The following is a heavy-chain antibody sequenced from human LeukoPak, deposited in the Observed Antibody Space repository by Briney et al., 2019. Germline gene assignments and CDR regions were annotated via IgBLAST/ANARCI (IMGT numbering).Heavy chain of an antibody. V-gene: IGHV3-48*02. CDR1: GFTFSSYA. CDR3: ARIYDYGDY. CDR2: ISSSSNTI. Sequence: GGSLRLSCSASGFTFSSYAMHWVRQAPGKGLEWVSYISSSSNTIYYADSVKGRFIISRDNAKNSLFLQMNSLRDEDTAVYYCARIYDYGDYWGQGTLVTVSS. D-gene: IGHD2/OR15-2a*01. J-gene: IGHJ4*02.